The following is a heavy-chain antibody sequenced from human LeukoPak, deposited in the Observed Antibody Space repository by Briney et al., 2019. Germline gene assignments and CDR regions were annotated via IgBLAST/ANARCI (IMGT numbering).Heavy chain of an antibody. V-gene: IGHV3-9*01. J-gene: IGHJ5*02. Sequence: PGGSLRLSCAASGFTFDDYAMHWVRQAPGKGLEWVSGISWNSGSIGYADSVKGRFTISRDNAKNSLYLQMNSLRAEDTALYYCAKGSPSGSYYSNWFDPWGQGTLVTVSS. D-gene: IGHD3-10*01. CDR1: GFTFDDYA. CDR2: ISWNSGSI. CDR3: AKGSPSGSYYSNWFDP.